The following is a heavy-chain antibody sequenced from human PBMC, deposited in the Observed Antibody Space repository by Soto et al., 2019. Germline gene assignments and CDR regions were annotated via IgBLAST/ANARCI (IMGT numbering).Heavy chain of an antibody. J-gene: IGHJ4*02. D-gene: IGHD3-16*01. CDR3: AKGGHIDF. CDR2: IKADGSET. Sequence: EVQLVESGGGLVQPGGSLRLSCAASGFSFSTYWMSWVRQVPGTGLEWVANIKADGSETYYVDSVRGRFTISRDKAKTSMCLKVNSLSAEDTAVYYCAKGGHIDFCGQGTLVTVSS. V-gene: IGHV3-7*03. CDR1: GFSFSTYW.